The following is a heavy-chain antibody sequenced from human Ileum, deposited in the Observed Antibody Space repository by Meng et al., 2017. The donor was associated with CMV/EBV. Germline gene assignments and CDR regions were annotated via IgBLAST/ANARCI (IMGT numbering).Heavy chain of an antibody. Sequence: QAQLHQSGPGLVKPSQTLSLTCAGDSVSISTESWNCIRQSPSRGLEWLGRTWYGSKWYYEYAVSVKSRITIIPDTSQNQISLQLNSVTPDDTAVYYCTYGWPLKYWGQGSLVTVSS. CDR2: TWYGSKWYY. J-gene: IGHJ4*02. V-gene: IGHV6-1*01. CDR1: DSVSISTES. D-gene: IGHD3-10*01. CDR3: TYGWPLKY.